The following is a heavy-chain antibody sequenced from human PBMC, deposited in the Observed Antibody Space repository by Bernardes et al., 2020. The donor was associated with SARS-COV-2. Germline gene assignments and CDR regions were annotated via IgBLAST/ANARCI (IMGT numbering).Heavy chain of an antibody. Sequence: SETLSLTCTVSGGSISSHYWSWIRQPPGKGLEWIGYIYYSGSTNYNPSLKSRVTKSVDTSKNQFSLKLSAVTAADTAVYYCARDVAVAGGLAFDIWGQGTMVTVSS. J-gene: IGHJ3*02. CDR2: IYYSGST. CDR3: ARDVAVAGGLAFDI. CDR1: GGSISSHY. D-gene: IGHD6-19*01. V-gene: IGHV4-59*11.